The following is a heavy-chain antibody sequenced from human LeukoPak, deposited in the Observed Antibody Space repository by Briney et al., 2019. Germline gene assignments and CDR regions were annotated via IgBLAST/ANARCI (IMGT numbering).Heavy chain of an antibody. CDR1: GFTFSSYA. CDR3: AKSRSGSANWALQIFDN. CDR2: ISGSGGGT. Sequence: GGSLRLSCAASGFTFSSYAMSWVRQAPGKGLEWVSAISGSGGGTYYADSVKGRFTISRDNSKNTLYLQMNSLRAEDTAVYFCAKSRSGSANWALQIFDNWGQGTLVTVSS. D-gene: IGHD1-1*01. V-gene: IGHV3-23*01. J-gene: IGHJ4*02.